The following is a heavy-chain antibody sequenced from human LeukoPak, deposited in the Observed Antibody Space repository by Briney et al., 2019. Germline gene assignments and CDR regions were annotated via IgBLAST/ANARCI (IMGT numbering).Heavy chain of an antibody. CDR1: GFTFSSYS. CDR2: ISSVSRYI. J-gene: IGHJ3*02. D-gene: IGHD3-22*01. CDR3: ARDKEIVVIDAFDI. V-gene: IGHV3-21*01. Sequence: GGSLRLSCAASGFTFSSYSMNWVRQAPGKGLEWVSSISSVSRYIYYADSVKGRFTISRDNAKNSLYLQMNSLRAEDTAVYYCARDKEIVVIDAFDIWGQGTMVTVSS.